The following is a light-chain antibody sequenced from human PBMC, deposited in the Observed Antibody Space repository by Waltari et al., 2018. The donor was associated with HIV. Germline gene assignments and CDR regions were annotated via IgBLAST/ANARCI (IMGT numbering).Light chain of an antibody. CDR2: EVS. J-gene: IGLJ1*01. Sequence: QSALTQPASVSGSPGQSITIPFTGTRSHVGSSALVSWYQKHPDKAPKLMIYEVSKRPSGVSNRFSGSKSGNTASLTISGLQAEDEADYYCCSYAGSSTHVFGGGTKVTVL. V-gene: IGLV2-23*02. CDR3: CSYAGSSTHV. CDR1: RSHVGSSAL.